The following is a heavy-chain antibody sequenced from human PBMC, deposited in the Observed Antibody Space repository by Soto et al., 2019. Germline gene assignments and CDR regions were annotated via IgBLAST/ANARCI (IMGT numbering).Heavy chain of an antibody. CDR3: ARRPRYSNYVDY. J-gene: IGHJ4*02. V-gene: IGHV2-5*01. Sequence: QITLKESGPTLVKPTQPLTLTCTFSGFSLSTDGVGVGWIRQPPGKALEGLALIYWNDDKRYSPFLKSKLTIAKDTSKNQVVLTMTNVDPADTATYYCARRPRYSNYVDYWGQGTLVTVSS. CDR2: IYWNDDK. D-gene: IGHD4-4*01. CDR1: GFSLSTDGVG.